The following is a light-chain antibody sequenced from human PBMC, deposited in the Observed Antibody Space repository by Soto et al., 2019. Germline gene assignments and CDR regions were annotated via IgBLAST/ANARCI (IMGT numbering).Light chain of an antibody. CDR3: QLGGT. CDR2: GAS. V-gene: IGKV3-20*01. J-gene: IGKJ1*01. CDR1: QSVSSSY. Sequence: EIVLTQSPGTLSLSPGERATLSCRASQSVSSSYLAWYQQKPGQAPRLLIYGASSRATGIPDRFSGSGSGTDFTLTISRLEPEDFAVYYCQLGGTFGQGTKVDI.